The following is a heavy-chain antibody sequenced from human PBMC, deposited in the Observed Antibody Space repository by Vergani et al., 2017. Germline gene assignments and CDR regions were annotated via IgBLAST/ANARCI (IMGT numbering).Heavy chain of an antibody. CDR2: IYHSGST. CDR1: GGSISSSNW. CDR3: ARGSWGAYWGGDCYFEXGDY. Sequence: QVQLQESGPGLVKPSGTLSLTCAVSGGSISSSNWWSWVRQPPGKGLEWIGEIYHSGSTNYNPSLKRRVTISVDKSKNKFSLKLSSVTAADTAVYYCARGSWGAYWGGDCYFEXGDYWGQGTLVTVSS. V-gene: IGHV4-4*02. D-gene: IGHD2-21*02. J-gene: IGHJ4*02.